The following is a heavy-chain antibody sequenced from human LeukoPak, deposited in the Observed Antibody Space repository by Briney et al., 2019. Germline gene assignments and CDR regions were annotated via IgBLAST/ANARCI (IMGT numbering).Heavy chain of an antibody. D-gene: IGHD2-21*01. Sequence: GGSLRLSCAASGFTFSSYSMNWVRQAPGKGLEWVSYINKNGRTIYYADSVKGRFTISRDNAKKSVYLQMNSLRAEDTPVYYCATTGLLGDIPWGQGTLVTVSS. CDR1: GFTFSSYS. V-gene: IGHV3-48*04. J-gene: IGHJ5*02. CDR3: ATTGLLGDIP. CDR2: INKNGRTI.